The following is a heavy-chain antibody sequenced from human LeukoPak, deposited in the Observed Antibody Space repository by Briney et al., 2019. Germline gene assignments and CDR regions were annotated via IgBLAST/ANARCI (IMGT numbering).Heavy chain of an antibody. V-gene: IGHV3-30*18. J-gene: IGHJ6*02. Sequence: PGGSLRLSCAASGFTFSSYGMHWVRQAPGKGLEWVAVISYDGSNKYYADSVKGRFTISRDNSKNTLYLQMNSLRAEDTAVYYCAKITEWLSPYYYGVDVWGQGTTVTVSS. CDR2: ISYDGSNK. CDR3: AKITEWLSPYYYGVDV. D-gene: IGHD3-3*01. CDR1: GFTFSSYG.